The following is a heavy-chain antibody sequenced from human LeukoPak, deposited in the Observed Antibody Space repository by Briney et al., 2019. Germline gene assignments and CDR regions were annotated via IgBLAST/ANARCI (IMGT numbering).Heavy chain of an antibody. CDR1: GFTFSSYA. Sequence: GGSLRLSCAASGFTFSSYAMSWVRQAPGKGLEWVSAISGSGGSTYYADSARGRFTISRDNSKNTLYLQMNSLRAEDTAVYYCAKETYYYDSSGYLGDAFDIWGQGTMVTVSS. CDR2: ISGSGGST. V-gene: IGHV3-23*01. J-gene: IGHJ3*02. D-gene: IGHD3-22*01. CDR3: AKETYYYDSSGYLGDAFDI.